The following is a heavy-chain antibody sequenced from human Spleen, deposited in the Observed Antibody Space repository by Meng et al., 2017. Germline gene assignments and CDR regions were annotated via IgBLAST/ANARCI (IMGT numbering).Heavy chain of an antibody. CDR1: CGAFSDFF. D-gene: IGHD4-11*01. Sequence: QGQLTEEGGGLFESSGTPFLTCVVSCGAFSDFFWGWNRQAPGKGLEWIGEINHSGSTNYNPSLESRATISVDTSQNNLSLKLSSVTAADSAVYYCARGPTTMAHDFNYWGQGTLVTVSS. V-gene: IGHV4-34*01. J-gene: IGHJ4*02. CDR2: INHSGST. CDR3: ARGPTTMAHDFNY.